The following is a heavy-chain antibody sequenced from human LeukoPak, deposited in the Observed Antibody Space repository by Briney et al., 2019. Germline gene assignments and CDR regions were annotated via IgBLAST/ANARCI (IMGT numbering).Heavy chain of an antibody. CDR1: GFTFDDYA. D-gene: IGHD2-2*01. CDR2: ISWNSGSI. J-gene: IGHJ4*02. Sequence: PGGSLRLSCAASGFTFDDYAMHWVRQAPGKGLEWVSGISWNSGSIGYADSVKGRFTISRDNAKNSLYLQMNSLRAEDTALYYCAKAEAIVVVPAALDYWGQGTLVTVSS. CDR3: AKAEAIVVVPAALDY. V-gene: IGHV3-9*01.